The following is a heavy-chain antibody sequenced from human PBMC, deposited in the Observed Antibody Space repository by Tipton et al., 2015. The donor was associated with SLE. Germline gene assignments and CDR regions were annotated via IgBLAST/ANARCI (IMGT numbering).Heavy chain of an antibody. CDR3: ARGDMVRGVIIRPLDY. CDR1: GCSISSGGYY. V-gene: IGHV4-31*03. J-gene: IGHJ4*02. Sequence: TLSLTCTVSGCSISSGGYYWSWIRQHPGKGLEWIGYIYYSGSTYYNPSLKSRVTISVDTSKNQFSLKLSSVTAADTAVYYCARGDMVRGVIIRPLDYWGQGTLVTVSS. CDR2: IYYSGST. D-gene: IGHD3-10*01.